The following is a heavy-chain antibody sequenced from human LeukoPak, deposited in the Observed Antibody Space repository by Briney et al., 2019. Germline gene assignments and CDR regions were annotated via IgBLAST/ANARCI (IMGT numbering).Heavy chain of an antibody. Sequence: ASVKVSCKASGYTFTSYGITWVRQAPGQGLEWMGWISAYNGETEYALKFQGRVTMTTDTSTSTAYTELRSLTSDDTGVYYCARDIMVRGQPVRPDFWGQGTLVTVSS. CDR1: GYTFTSYG. CDR3: ARDIMVRGQPVRPDF. CDR2: ISAYNGET. J-gene: IGHJ4*02. V-gene: IGHV1-18*04. D-gene: IGHD3-10*01.